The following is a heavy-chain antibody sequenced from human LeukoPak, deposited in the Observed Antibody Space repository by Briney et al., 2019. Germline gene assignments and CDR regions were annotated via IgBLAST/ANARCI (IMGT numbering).Heavy chain of an antibody. CDR2: IIPIFGTA. CDR1: GGTFSSYA. CDR3: ARIIGYCSSTSCYTMDDYYYYMDV. D-gene: IGHD2-2*02. V-gene: IGHV1-69*13. Sequence: SVEVSCKASGGTFSSYAISWVRQAPGQGLEWMGGIIPIFGTANYAQKFQGRVTITADESTSTAYMELSSLRSEDTAVYYCARIIGYCSSTSCYTMDDYYYYMDVWGKGTTVTVSS. J-gene: IGHJ6*03.